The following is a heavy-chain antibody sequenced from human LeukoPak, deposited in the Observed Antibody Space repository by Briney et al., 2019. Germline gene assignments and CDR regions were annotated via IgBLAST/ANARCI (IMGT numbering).Heavy chain of an antibody. V-gene: IGHV3-11*04. CDR3: AKERILVVAATVDTYGYFDY. D-gene: IGHD2-15*01. CDR2: ISSRGSTI. J-gene: IGHJ4*02. CDR1: GFTFSDYY. Sequence: GGSLRLSCAASGFTFSDYYMSWIRQAPGKGLEWVSYISSRGSTIYYADSVKGRFTISRDNAKNSLYLQMNSLRAEDTAVYYCAKERILVVAATVDTYGYFDYWGQGTLVTVSS.